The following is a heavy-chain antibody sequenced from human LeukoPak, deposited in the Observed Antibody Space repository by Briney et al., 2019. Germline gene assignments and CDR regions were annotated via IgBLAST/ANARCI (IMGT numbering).Heavy chain of an antibody. J-gene: IGHJ4*02. CDR2: IYHSGST. CDR3: TTGENHGRGWYTY. V-gene: IGHV4-4*02. Sequence: PSGTLSLTCAVSGGSISSSNWWSWVRQPPGKGLEWIGEIYHSGSTNYNPSLKSRVTISVDKSKNQFSLKLSSVTAADTAVYYCTTGENHGRGWYTYWGQGILVTVSS. CDR1: GGSISSSNW. D-gene: IGHD6-19*01.